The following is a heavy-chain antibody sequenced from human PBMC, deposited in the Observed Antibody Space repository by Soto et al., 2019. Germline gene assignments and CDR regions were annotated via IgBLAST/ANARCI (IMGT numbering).Heavy chain of an antibody. V-gene: IGHV5-10-1*01. CDR2: IDPSDSYT. J-gene: IGHJ6*02. CDR1: GYSFTSYW. CDR3: ASPADYYGDDSYYYYGMDV. Sequence: GESLKISCKGSGYSFTSYWISWVRQMPGKGLEWMGRIDPSDSYTNYSPSFQGHVTISADKSISTAYLQWSSLKASDTAMYYCASPADYYGDDSYYYYGMDVWGQGTTVTVSS. D-gene: IGHD4-17*01.